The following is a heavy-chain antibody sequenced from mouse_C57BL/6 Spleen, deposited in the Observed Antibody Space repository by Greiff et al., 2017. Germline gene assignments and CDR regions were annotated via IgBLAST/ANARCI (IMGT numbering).Heavy chain of an antibody. Sequence: VQLQQSGPGLVKPSQSLSLTCSVTGYSITSGYYWNWIRQFPGNKLEWMGYISYDGSNNYNPSLKDRISITRDTSKNQFFLKLNSVTTEDTATYYCAKLPLRGYWYFDIWGTGTTVTVSS. D-gene: IGHD3-2*02. CDR3: AKLPLRGYWYFDI. V-gene: IGHV3-6*01. CDR2: ISYDGSN. J-gene: IGHJ1*03. CDR1: GYSITSGYY.